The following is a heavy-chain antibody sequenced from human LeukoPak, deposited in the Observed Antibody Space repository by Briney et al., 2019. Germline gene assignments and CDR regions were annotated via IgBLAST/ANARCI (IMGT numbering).Heavy chain of an antibody. CDR2: MYTSGST. V-gene: IGHV4-4*07. CDR1: GGSISSYY. J-gene: IGHJ6*03. D-gene: IGHD2-15*01. Sequence: KPSESLSLTCTVSGGSISSYYWSWIRQPAGKGLEWIGRMYTSGSTNYNPSLKSRVTMSVDTSKNQYSLQLSSVTAADTAVYYCAGDLVAAGYYYMDVWGKGTTVTVSS. CDR3: AGDLVAAGYYYMDV.